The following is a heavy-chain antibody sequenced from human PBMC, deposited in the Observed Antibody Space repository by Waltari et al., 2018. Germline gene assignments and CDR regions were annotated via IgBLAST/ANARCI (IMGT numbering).Heavy chain of an antibody. CDR3: ARAKSIAADYGMDV. CDR1: GGSISSYY. CDR2: IYYSGST. J-gene: IGHJ6*02. Sequence: QVQLQESGPGLVKPSETLSLTCTGSGGSISSYYWSWIRPPPGKGLEWIGYIYYSGSTNYNPSLKSRVTISVDTSKNQFSLKLSSVTAADTAVYYCARAKSIAADYGMDVWGQGTTVTVSS. V-gene: IGHV4-59*01. D-gene: IGHD6-6*01.